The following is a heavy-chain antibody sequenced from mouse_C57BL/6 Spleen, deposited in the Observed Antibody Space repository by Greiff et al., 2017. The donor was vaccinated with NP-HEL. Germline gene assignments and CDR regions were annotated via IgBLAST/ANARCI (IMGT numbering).Heavy chain of an antibody. D-gene: IGHD2-1*01. Sequence: EVKLVESGGGLVKPGGSLKLSCAASGFTFSDYGMHWVRQAPEKGLEWVAYISSGSSTIYYADTVKGRFTISRDNAKNTLFLQMTSLRSEDTAMYYCARDGNYFYYYAMDYWGQGTSVTVSS. CDR3: ARDGNYFYYYAMDY. CDR2: ISSGSSTI. V-gene: IGHV5-17*01. J-gene: IGHJ4*01. CDR1: GFTFSDYG.